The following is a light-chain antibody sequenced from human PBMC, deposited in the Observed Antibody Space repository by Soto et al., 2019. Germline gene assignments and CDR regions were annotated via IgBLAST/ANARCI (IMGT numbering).Light chain of an antibody. CDR2: RVS. CDR3: VQFAHLHRT. V-gene: IGKV2-24*01. CDR1: QSLVHSDGNTY. Sequence: DVVLTQTPLSSPVTLGLPASISCRSSQSLVHSDGNTYLSWLQQRPGQPPRLLIYRVSNRFSGVLDRFSGSGAGTDFTLKINRVEADDVGIYYCVQFAHLHRTFGQGTKVDIK. J-gene: IGKJ1*01.